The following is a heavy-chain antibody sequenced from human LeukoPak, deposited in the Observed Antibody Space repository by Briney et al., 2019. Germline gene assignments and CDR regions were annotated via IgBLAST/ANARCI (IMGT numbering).Heavy chain of an antibody. Sequence: SETLSLTCTVSGYSISSGYYWGWIRQPPGKGLEWIGSIYHSGSTNYNPSLKSRVTISVDTSKNQFSLKLSSVTAADTAVYYCARSYCSSTSCLPWYYYYMDVWGKGTTVTISS. J-gene: IGHJ6*03. CDR2: IYHSGST. V-gene: IGHV4-38-2*02. CDR3: ARSYCSSTSCLPWYYYYMDV. D-gene: IGHD2-2*01. CDR1: GYSISSGYY.